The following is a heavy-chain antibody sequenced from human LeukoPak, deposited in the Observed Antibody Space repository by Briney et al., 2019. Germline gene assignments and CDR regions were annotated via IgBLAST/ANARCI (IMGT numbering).Heavy chain of an antibody. CDR1: GFTFSSYE. D-gene: IGHD2-2*01. Sequence: PGGSLRLSCAASGFTFSSYEMNWVRQAPGKGLEWVSYISNSGSSIYYADSVKGRFTISRDNAKNSLYLQVNSLRAEDTAVYYCARDCSSTSCYDGDYWGQGTLVTVSS. V-gene: IGHV3-48*03. CDR2: ISNSGSSI. CDR3: ARDCSSTSCYDGDY. J-gene: IGHJ4*02.